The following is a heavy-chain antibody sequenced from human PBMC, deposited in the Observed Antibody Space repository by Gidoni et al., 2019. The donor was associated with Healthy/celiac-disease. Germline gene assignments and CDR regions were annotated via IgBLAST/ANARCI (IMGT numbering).Heavy chain of an antibody. CDR2: IWYDGSNK. V-gene: IGHV3-33*01. Sequence: QVQLVESGGGVVQPGRSLRLSCAASGFTFSSYGMHWVRQAPGKGLEWVAVIWYDGSNKYYADSVKGRFTISRDNSKNTLYLQMNSLRAEDTAVYYCARGADITMVPYYYYGMDVWGQGTTVTVSS. D-gene: IGHD3-10*01. J-gene: IGHJ6*02. CDR3: ARGADITMVPYYYYGMDV. CDR1: GFTFSSYG.